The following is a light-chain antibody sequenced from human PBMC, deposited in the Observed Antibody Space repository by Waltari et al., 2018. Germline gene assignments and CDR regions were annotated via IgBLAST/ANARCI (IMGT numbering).Light chain of an antibody. V-gene: IGKV1-5*03. Sequence: DIQMTQSPSTLSASVADRVTITCRASQRITNWLAWYQQKPGKAPKLLIYRASNLESGVPSRFSGSGSGTEFTLTISSLQPDDFATYYCQQYDNYWTFGQGTKVEIK. CDR3: QQYDNYWT. J-gene: IGKJ1*01. CDR2: RAS. CDR1: QRITNW.